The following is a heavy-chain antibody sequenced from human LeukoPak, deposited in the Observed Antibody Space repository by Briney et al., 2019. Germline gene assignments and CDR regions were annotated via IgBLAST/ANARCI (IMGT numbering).Heavy chain of an antibody. J-gene: IGHJ4*02. CDR1: GYSISSGYY. V-gene: IGHV4-59*12. CDR3: ARDMYYYGSGSSPFDY. Sequence: PSETLSLTCIVSGYSISSGYYWSWIRQPPGKGLEWIGYIYYSGSTNYNPSLKSRVTISIDTSKNQFSLKLSSVTAADTAVYYCARDMYYYGSGSSPFDYWGQGTLVTVSS. D-gene: IGHD3-10*01. CDR2: IYYSGST.